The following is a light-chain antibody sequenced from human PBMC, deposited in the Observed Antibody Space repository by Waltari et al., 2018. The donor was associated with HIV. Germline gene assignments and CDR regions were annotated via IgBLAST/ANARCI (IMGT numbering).Light chain of an antibody. Sequence: IVLTQSPATMVLSPGDRATLSCRASQSVSSYLAWYHQKPGQSPRLLIYDASNSATGIPARFSGSWSGTDFTLTSSSLEPEDFAVYYCQQRSNWPPSLTFGGGTKVEI. V-gene: IGKV3-11*01. CDR1: QSVSSY. CDR3: QQRSNWPPSLT. J-gene: IGKJ4*01. CDR2: DAS.